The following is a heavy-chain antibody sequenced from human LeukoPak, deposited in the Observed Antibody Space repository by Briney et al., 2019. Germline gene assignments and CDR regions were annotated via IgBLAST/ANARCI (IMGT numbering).Heavy chain of an antibody. J-gene: IGHJ4*02. CDR2: IYYSGST. Sequence: PSETLSLTCTVSGGSISSSSYYWGWIRQPPGKGLEWIGSIYYSGSTYYNPSLKSRVTISVDTSKNQFSLKLSSVTAADTAVYYCATIPTVTTLTHFDYWGQGTLVIVSS. CDR1: GGSISSSSYY. CDR3: ATIPTVTTLTHFDY. D-gene: IGHD4-17*01. V-gene: IGHV4-39*01.